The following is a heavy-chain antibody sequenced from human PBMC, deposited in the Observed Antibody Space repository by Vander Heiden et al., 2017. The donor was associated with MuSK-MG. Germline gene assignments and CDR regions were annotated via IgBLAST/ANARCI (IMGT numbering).Heavy chain of an antibody. CDR2: IYYSGST. V-gene: IGHV4-61*01. Sequence: GPGLVKPSETLSLTCTVSGGSVSSGSYYWSWIRQPPGKGLEWIGYIYYSGSTNYNPSLKSRVTISVDTSKNQFSLKMSSVTAADTAVYYCASRYSGRLDAFDIWGQGTMVTVYS. D-gene: IGHD1-26*01. J-gene: IGHJ3*02. CDR1: GGSVSSGSYY. CDR3: ASRYSGRLDAFDI.